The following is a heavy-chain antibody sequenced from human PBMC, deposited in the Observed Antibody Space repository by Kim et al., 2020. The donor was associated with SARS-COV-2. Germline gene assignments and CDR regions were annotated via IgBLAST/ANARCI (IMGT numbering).Heavy chain of an antibody. V-gene: IGHV4-4*02. D-gene: IGHD1-1*01. J-gene: IGHJ3*02. CDR2: T. Sequence: TNYNPTLRDRVTISLDKSKNQVSLALTTVPAVDTAIYYCARHKMSTNAFDIWGQGTTVTVSS. CDR3: ARHKMSTNAFDI.